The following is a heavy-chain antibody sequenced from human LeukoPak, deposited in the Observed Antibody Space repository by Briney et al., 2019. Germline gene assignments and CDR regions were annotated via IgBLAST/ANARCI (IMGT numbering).Heavy chain of an antibody. Sequence: GASVKVSCKASGFTFTSSAMQWVRQARGQRLEWIGWIVVGSGNTNYAQKFQERVTITRDMSTSTAYMELSSLRSEDTAVYYCAAGLSPRYDSSGYYLNYWGQGTLVTVSS. J-gene: IGHJ4*02. D-gene: IGHD3-22*01. CDR2: IVVGSGNT. V-gene: IGHV1-58*02. CDR3: AAGLSPRYDSSGYYLNY. CDR1: GFTFTSSA.